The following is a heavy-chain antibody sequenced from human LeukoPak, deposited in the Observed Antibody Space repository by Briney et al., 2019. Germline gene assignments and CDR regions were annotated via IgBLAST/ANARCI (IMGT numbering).Heavy chain of an antibody. D-gene: IGHD3-3*01. Sequence: GGSLRLSCAASGFTFSSFSMNWVRQAPGKGLEWVSYISSSSNTIYYADSVKGRFTISRDNANNSLYLQMNSLRAEDTAVYYCARDSFDFWSGYPTTVDYWGQGRLVTVSS. J-gene: IGHJ4*02. V-gene: IGHV3-48*01. CDR1: GFTFSSFS. CDR2: ISSSSNTI. CDR3: ARDSFDFWSGYPTTVDY.